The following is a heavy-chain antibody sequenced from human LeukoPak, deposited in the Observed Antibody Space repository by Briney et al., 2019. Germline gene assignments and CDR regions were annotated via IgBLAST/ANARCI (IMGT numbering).Heavy chain of an antibody. Sequence: GRSLRLSCAASGFTFDDYAMHWVRQAPGKGLEWVSRINGDGTSATYAGSVKGRFTISRDNAKNTLYLQMNSLRAEDTAVYYCARVAYCGGDCYSLDYYYMDVWGKGTTVTVSS. CDR3: ARVAYCGGDCYSLDYYYMDV. CDR1: GFTFDDYA. CDR2: INGDGTSA. J-gene: IGHJ6*03. V-gene: IGHV3-74*01. D-gene: IGHD2-21*02.